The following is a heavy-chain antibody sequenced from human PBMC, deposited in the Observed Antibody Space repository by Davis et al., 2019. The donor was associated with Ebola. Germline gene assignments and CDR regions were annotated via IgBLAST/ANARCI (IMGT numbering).Heavy chain of an antibody. CDR3: ASSGGDDSSFFY. V-gene: IGHV3-33*01. CDR1: GFTFSSYG. Sequence: GESLKISCAASGFTFSSYGMHWVRQAPGKGLEWVAVIWYDGSNKYYADSVKGRFTISRDNSKNTLYLQMNSLRAEDTAVYYCASSGGDDSSFFYWGQGTLVTVSS. J-gene: IGHJ4*02. D-gene: IGHD6-6*01. CDR2: IWYDGSNK.